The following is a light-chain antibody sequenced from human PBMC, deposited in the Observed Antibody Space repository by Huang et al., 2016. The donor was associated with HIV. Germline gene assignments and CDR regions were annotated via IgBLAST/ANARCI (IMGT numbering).Light chain of an antibody. CDR2: DAS. CDR3: QQYYSTRYT. Sequence: DIQMTQSPSSLSASVGDTVTITCRASQGLSNSLAWYQQKPGKAPNLLVFDASKLQIGVPSRFSGGGSGTDYTLTISSLQPEDFAIYYCQQYYSTRYTFGQGTKLEIK. CDR1: QGLSNS. V-gene: IGKV1-NL1*01. J-gene: IGKJ2*01.